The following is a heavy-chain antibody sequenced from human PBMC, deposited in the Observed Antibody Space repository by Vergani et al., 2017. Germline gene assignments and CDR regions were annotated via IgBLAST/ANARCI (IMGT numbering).Heavy chain of an antibody. CDR3: AGENVGIARIFDF. CDR2: IVRSGTT. CDR1: GDSLSSSDHY. D-gene: IGHD2-21*01. J-gene: IGHJ4*02. V-gene: IGHV4-31*03. Sequence: QVQLQESGPGLVKPSQTLSLTCTVSGDSLSSSDHYWSWIRQRSDKGLEWVGHIVRSGTTYYNPSLKSRLIMSVDTSKNQFSLKLTSVTAADTAMYYCAGENVGIARIFDFWGQGTLVTVSS.